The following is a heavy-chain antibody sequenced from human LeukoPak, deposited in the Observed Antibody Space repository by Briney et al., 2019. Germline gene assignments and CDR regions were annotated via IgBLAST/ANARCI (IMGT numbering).Heavy chain of an antibody. Sequence: GGSLRLSCAASGFTFDDYGMSWVRQAPGKGLEWGSGINWNGGSTGCADSVKGRFTISRDNAKNPLYLQMNSLRAEDTALYYCARVDYGSGSRNYYCYYYMDVWGKGTTVTVSS. CDR3: ARVDYGSGSRNYYCYYYMDV. J-gene: IGHJ6*03. D-gene: IGHD3-10*01. CDR2: INWNGGST. V-gene: IGHV3-20*04. CDR1: GFTFDDYG.